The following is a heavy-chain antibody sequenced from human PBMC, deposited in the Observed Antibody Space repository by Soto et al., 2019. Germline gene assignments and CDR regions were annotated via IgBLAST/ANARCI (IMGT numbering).Heavy chain of an antibody. J-gene: IGHJ3*01. CDR2: IFHSGDT. CDR1: GDSISNSRW. CDR3: AYSTGWYRHDV. Sequence: QVQLQESGPGLVKPSGTLSLTCAVSGDSISNSRWWTWVRRPPGKGLEWIGDIFHSGDTNYNPSLKSRVFRSVDKSQNQFALKVSSVTAADTAVYYCAYSTGWYRHDVWGQGTLVTVSS. V-gene: IGHV4-4*02. D-gene: IGHD6-19*01.